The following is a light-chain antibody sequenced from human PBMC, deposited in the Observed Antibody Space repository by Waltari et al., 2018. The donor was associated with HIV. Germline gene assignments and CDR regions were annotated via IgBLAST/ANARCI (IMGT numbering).Light chain of an antibody. V-gene: IGKV4-1*01. CDR3: QQYYTIGPT. J-gene: IGKJ4*01. CDR1: RGILYSSTNQNS. Sequence: DIVMTPSPNYPAVSRGERTTIHCRSSRGILYSSTNQNSLARDNHKPGQSPKVLIYWASTPSAGVPARFSGSGSSTNYSPTISSLQSDDVSLYYCQQYYTIGPTFGGGTKVE. CDR2: WAS.